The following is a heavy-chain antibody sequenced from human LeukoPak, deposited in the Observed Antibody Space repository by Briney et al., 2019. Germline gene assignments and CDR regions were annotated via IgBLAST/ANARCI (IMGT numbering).Heavy chain of an antibody. D-gene: IGHD3-10*01. CDR3: ATARFGELFGSSDP. CDR2: FDPEDGET. Sequence: ASVRVSFKVSGYTLTELSMHWVRQAPGKGLEWMGGFDPEDGETIYAQKFQGRVTMTEDTSTDTAYMELSSLRSEDTAVYYCATARFGELFGSSDPWGQGTLVTVSS. CDR1: GYTLTELS. V-gene: IGHV1-24*01. J-gene: IGHJ5*02.